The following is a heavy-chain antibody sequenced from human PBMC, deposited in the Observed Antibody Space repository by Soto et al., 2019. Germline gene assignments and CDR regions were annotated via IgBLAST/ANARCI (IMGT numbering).Heavy chain of an antibody. CDR1: GFTFEDHA. CDR3: VKDMGATLIATGWGAFEF. V-gene: IGHV3-9*01. J-gene: IGHJ3*01. Sequence: EVQLVESGGGLIQPGRSLRLSCVASGFTFEDHAVHWVRQPPGKGLEWVSGISWIGGGIGYADSVKGRFTISRDNAKNSVYLQMRSLRPEDTAIYYCVKDMGATLIATGWGAFEFWGQGTIVTVSS. D-gene: IGHD1-26*01. CDR2: ISWIGGGI.